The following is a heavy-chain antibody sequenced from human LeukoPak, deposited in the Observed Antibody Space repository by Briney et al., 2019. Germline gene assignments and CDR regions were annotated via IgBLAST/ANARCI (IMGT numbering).Heavy chain of an antibody. Sequence: SETLSLTCAVYGGSFSGYYWSWIRQPPGKGLEWIGEINHSGSTNYNPSLKSRVTISVDTSKNQFSLKLSSATAADTAVYYCARVSWWFGELLWGQGTLVTVSS. CDR3: ARVSWWFGELL. D-gene: IGHD3-10*01. V-gene: IGHV4-34*01. CDR1: GGSFSGYY. J-gene: IGHJ4*02. CDR2: INHSGST.